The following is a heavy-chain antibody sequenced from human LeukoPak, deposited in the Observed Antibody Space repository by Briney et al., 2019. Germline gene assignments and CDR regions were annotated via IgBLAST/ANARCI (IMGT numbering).Heavy chain of an antibody. Sequence: PSETLSLTCAVYGGSFSGYYWSWIRQPPGKGLEWIGEINHSGSTNYNPSLKSRVTISVDTSKNQFSLKLSSVTAADTAVYYCARGRHHCSSTSCYNAYFDYWGQGTLVTVSS. J-gene: IGHJ4*02. CDR2: INHSGST. V-gene: IGHV4-34*01. CDR1: GGSFSGYY. D-gene: IGHD2-2*02. CDR3: ARGRHHCSSTSCYNAYFDY.